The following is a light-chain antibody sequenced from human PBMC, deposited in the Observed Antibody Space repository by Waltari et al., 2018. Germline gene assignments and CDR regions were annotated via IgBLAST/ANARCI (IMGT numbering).Light chain of an antibody. CDR3: QQYGSSPWT. J-gene: IGKJ1*01. V-gene: IGKV3-20*01. CDR1: QSVSSSY. CDR2: GAS. Sequence: EIVLTQSPGTLSLSPGERATLPCRASQSVSSSYLAWYQQKPGQDPRVLIHGASNRATGIPDRFSGSGSGTDFTLTISRLEPEDFAVYYCQQYGSSPWTFGQGTKVEIK.